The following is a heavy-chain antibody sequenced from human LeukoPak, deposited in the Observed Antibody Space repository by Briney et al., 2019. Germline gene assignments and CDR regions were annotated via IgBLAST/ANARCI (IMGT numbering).Heavy chain of an antibody. Sequence: SETLSLTCTVSGGSISSSSYYWSWIRQPPGKGLEWIGEINHSGSTNYNPSLKSRVTISVDTSKNQFSLKLSSVTAADTAVYYCATGDGYCDGGTCYSYFDYWGQGTLVTVSS. V-gene: IGHV4-39*07. J-gene: IGHJ4*01. CDR2: INHSGST. CDR1: GGSISSSSYY. CDR3: ATGDGYCDGGTCYSYFDY. D-gene: IGHD2-15*01.